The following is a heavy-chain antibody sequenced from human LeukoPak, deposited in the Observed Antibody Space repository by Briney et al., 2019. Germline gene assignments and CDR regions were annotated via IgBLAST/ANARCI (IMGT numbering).Heavy chain of an antibody. V-gene: IGHV1-18*01. CDR2: ISAYNGNT. Sequence: GASVKVSCKASGYTFTSYGTSWVRQTPGQGLEWMGWISAYNGNTNYAQKLQGRVTMTTDTSTSTAYMEMRRLRSDDTAVYYCAAYYYGSGSSGAFDCWGQGTLVTVSS. D-gene: IGHD3-10*01. CDR1: GYTFTSYG. J-gene: IGHJ4*02. CDR3: AAYYYGSGSSGAFDC.